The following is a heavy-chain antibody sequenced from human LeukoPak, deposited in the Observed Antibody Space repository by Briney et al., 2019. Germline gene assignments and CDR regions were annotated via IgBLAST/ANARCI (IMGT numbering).Heavy chain of an antibody. CDR2: ISYTGTYI. Sequence: GGSLRLSCAASAFSLSAYNMNWVRQAPGKGLDWVSSISYTGTYIYYADSVKGRFTISRDNAQNSLYLQMNSLRAEDTAIYYCVRDRGTYRPIDYWGQGTLVTVSS. J-gene: IGHJ4*02. D-gene: IGHD1-26*01. CDR3: VRDRGTYRPIDY. CDR1: AFSLSAYN. V-gene: IGHV3-21*04.